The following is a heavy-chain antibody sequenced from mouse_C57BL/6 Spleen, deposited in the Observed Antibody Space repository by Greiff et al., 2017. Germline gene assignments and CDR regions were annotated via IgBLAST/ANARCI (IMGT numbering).Heavy chain of an antibody. D-gene: IGHD1-2*01. CDR1: GYTFTSYW. Sequence: QVQLQQPGAELVKPGASVTLSCKASGYTFTSYWMHWVKQRPGQGLEWIGMIHPNSGSTNYNEKFKSKATLTVDKSSNTAYMQLSSLTSEDSAVYYCARSARRGGFDYWGQGTTLTVSS. J-gene: IGHJ2*01. CDR3: ARSARRGGFDY. V-gene: IGHV1-64*01. CDR2: IHPNSGST.